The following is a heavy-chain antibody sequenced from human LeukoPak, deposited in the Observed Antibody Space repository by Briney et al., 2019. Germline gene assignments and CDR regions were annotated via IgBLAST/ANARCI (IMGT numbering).Heavy chain of an antibody. CDR2: ISSSGSTI. CDR3: ARAPKEGYCSSTSCYYYYYGMDV. D-gene: IGHD2-2*01. V-gene: IGHV3-11*01. Sequence: PGGSLRLSCAASGFTFSDYYMSWIRQAPGKGLEWVSYISSSGSTIYYADSVKGRFTISRDNAKNSLYLQMNSLRAEDTAVYYCARAPKEGYCSSTSCYYYYYGMDVWGQGTLVTVSS. J-gene: IGHJ6*02. CDR1: GFTFSDYY.